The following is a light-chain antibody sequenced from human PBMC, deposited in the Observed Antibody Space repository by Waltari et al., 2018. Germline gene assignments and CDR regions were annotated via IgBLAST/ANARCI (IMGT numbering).Light chain of an antibody. Sequence: DIVMTQSPDSLAVSLGERATIHRKSSQSLLYYSNNKNYLAWYQHKAGHPPKLLIYWASTRESGVPDRFSGSGSGTDFTLTISSLQSADFAVYYCQQYYNWPYTFGQGTKLEIK. CDR1: QSLLYYSNNKNY. CDR2: WAS. V-gene: IGKV4-1*01. CDR3: QQYYNWPYT. J-gene: IGKJ2*01.